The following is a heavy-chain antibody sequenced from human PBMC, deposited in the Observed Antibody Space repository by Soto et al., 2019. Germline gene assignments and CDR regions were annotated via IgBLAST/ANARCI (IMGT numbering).Heavy chain of an antibody. J-gene: IGHJ6*02. CDR2: MNPKSGGT. CDR3: VKVAELKSGYYRAIDG. CDR1: GYSFTGHD. V-gene: IGHV1-8*01. Sequence: QVQLVQSGAEVRKPGASVRVSCKASGYSFTGHDVNWVRQASGQGLEWMGWMNPKSGGTGYAQKFQGIVTMTRDTSINTAYMDLSGLTSQDTAVYYCVKVAELKSGYYRAIDGWGQGTTVTASS. D-gene: IGHD1-26*01.